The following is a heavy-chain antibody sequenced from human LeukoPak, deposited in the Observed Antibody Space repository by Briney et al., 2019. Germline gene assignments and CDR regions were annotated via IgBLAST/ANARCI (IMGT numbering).Heavy chain of an antibody. J-gene: IGHJ4*02. CDR1: GYTFTGYY. CDR3: ATGYSYGSNYYFDY. CDR2: INPNSGGT. D-gene: IGHD5-18*01. Sequence: ASVKVSCKASGYTFTGYYMHWVRQAPGQGLEWMGWINPNSGGTNYAQKFQGWVTMTRDTSISTAYMELSRLRSDDTAVYYCATGYSYGSNYYFDYWGQGTLVTVSS. V-gene: IGHV1-2*04.